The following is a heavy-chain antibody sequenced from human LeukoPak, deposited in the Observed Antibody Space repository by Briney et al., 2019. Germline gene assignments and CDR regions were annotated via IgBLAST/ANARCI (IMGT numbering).Heavy chain of an antibody. CDR1: GGTFSSYA. D-gene: IGHD3-22*01. CDR2: IIPIFGIA. CDR3: ASGYDSSGYYLVLDY. Sequence: SVKVSCKASGGTFSSYAISWVRQAPGQGLEWMGRIIPIFGIANYAQKFQGRVTITADKSTSTAYMELSSLRSEDTAVYYCASGYDSSGYYLVLDYWVQGTLVTISS. V-gene: IGHV1-69*04. J-gene: IGHJ4*02.